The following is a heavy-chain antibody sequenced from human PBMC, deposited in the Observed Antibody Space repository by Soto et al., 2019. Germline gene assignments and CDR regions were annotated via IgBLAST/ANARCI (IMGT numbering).Heavy chain of an antibody. J-gene: IGHJ4*02. V-gene: IGHV3-53*01. D-gene: IGHD2-2*01. CDR1: GFAVNSNY. Sequence: PGGSLRLSCAASGFAVNSNYMSWVRQAPGKGLEWVSVIYGGGPTLYSDSVKGRFTISRDNSKNTVFLQMNSVRAEDTAVYYCVRTSSYWGQGTRVTVSS. CDR2: IYGGGPT. CDR3: VRTSSY.